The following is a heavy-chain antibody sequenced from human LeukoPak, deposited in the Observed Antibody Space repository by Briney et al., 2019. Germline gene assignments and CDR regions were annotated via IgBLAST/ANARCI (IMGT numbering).Heavy chain of an antibody. CDR1: GGSICNFF. CDR2: IYENGRT. V-gene: IGHV4-59*01. J-gene: IGHJ4*02. Sequence: SETLSLTCTVSGGSICNFFWSWIRQSPGEGLGWIGFIYENGRTSYNPSLKSRVTISVDMSKNQFSLRLTSMTAADTAVYYCARDWELGHWGRGILVTVTS. D-gene: IGHD1-26*01. CDR3: ARDWELGH.